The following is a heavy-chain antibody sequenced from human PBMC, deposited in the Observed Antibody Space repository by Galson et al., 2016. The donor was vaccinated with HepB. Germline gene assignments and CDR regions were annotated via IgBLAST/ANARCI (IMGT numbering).Heavy chain of an antibody. CDR3: AIGAAGATWRN. Sequence: SERLSCAVSGPGFKAYGMSLVRQAPGKGLHWVSDIDGEGQTTHHADSVKGRFTMSRDNSKDTVYLEMIDLIVEDTAIYYCAIGAAGATWRNWGQGTLVTVSS. CDR1: GPGFKAYG. V-gene: IGHV3-23*01. J-gene: IGHJ4*02. D-gene: IGHD1-1*01. CDR2: IDGEGQTT.